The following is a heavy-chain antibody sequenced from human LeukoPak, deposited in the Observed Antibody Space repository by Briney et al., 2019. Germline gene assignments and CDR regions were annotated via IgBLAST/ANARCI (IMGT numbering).Heavy chain of an antibody. CDR2: INPSSGGT. Sequence: ASVKVSCKVSGYTFTGYYLHWVRQAPGQGLEWMGRINPSSGGTNYAQKFQGRVTMTRDTSINTAYLDLSSLRSDDTAVYYCARGPSGSDYWGQGTQVLVSS. D-gene: IGHD3-10*01. CDR3: ARGPSGSDY. J-gene: IGHJ4*02. CDR1: GYTFTGYY. V-gene: IGHV1-2*06.